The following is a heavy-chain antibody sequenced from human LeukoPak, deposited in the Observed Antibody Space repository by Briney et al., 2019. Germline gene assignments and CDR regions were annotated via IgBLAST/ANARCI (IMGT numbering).Heavy chain of an antibody. CDR3: ASVDFDNNAHYHYYLPN. CDR2: IKQDGSQK. Sequence: GGSLRLSCAASGFRFNRFSMGWVRQTPGKGLEWVANIKQDGSQKEYADSVKGRFAISRDNANNFLDLQMNSLRAEDTGVYYCASVDFDNNAHYHYYLPNWGQGTRVTVSS. CDR1: GFRFNRFS. J-gene: IGHJ4*02. V-gene: IGHV3-7*01. D-gene: IGHD2/OR15-2a*01.